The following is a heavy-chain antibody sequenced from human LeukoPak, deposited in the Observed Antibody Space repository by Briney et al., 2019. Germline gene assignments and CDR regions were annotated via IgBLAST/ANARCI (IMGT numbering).Heavy chain of an antibody. Sequence: ASVKVSCKASGYTFTSYGISWVRQAPGQGLEWMGWISAYNGNTNYAQKLQGRVTMTTDTSTSTAYMELRSLSSDDTAVYYCARDWNWGSSDAFDIWGQGAMVTVSS. CDR3: ARDWNWGSSDAFDI. V-gene: IGHV1-18*01. CDR1: GYTFTSYG. CDR2: ISAYNGNT. J-gene: IGHJ3*02. D-gene: IGHD7-27*01.